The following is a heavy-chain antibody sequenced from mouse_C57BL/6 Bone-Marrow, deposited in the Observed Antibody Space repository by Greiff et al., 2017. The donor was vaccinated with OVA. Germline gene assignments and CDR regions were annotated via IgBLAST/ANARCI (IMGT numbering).Heavy chain of an antibody. CDR2: ISYSGST. Sequence: EVKVVDSGPGMVKPSQSLSLTCTVTGYSITSGYDWHWIRHFPGNKLEWMGYISYSGSTNYNPSLKSRISITHDTSKNHFFLKLNSVTTEDTATYYCARELRFYYFDYWGQGTTLTVSS. CDR3: ARELRFYYFDY. J-gene: IGHJ2*01. CDR1: GYSITSGYD. D-gene: IGHD1-1*01. V-gene: IGHV3-1*01.